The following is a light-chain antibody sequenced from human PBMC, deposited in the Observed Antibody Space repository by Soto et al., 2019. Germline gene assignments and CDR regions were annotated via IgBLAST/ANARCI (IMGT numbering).Light chain of an antibody. J-gene: IGKJ2*01. CDR3: QQYYNWPPYT. CDR1: QSVASN. Sequence: EIVMTQSPATLSVSPGGRATLSCRASQSVASNLAWYQQKPGQAPRLLIHGASIRATGVPARFSGSGAGKEFTLIISSLQSEDFAIYYCQQYYNWPPYTFGQGTKLEIK. V-gene: IGKV3-15*01. CDR2: GAS.